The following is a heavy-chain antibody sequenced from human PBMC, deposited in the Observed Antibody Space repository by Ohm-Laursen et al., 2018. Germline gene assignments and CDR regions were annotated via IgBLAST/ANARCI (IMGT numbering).Heavy chain of an antibody. D-gene: IGHD1-26*01. V-gene: IGHV3-23*01. J-gene: IGHJ3*02. CDR2: IGGSGSST. Sequence: SLRLSCTASGFTFRNYGMTWARQAPGKRLEWVAGIGGSGSSTYYADSVTGRFTISRDNPKNTLYLQMNSLRVEDTAVYYCAREGGTYYGDAFDIWGQGTMVTVSS. CDR1: GFTFRNYG. CDR3: AREGGTYYGDAFDI.